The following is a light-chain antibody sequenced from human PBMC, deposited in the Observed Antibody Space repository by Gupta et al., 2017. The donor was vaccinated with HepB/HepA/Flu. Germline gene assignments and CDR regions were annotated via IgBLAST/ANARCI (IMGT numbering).Light chain of an antibody. Sequence: SSELTQDPAVSVALGQTVRITCQGDSLRSYYASWYQQKPGQAPVLVICNKSNRPSGIPDRFSGSSSGNTASLTITGAQAEDEADYYCNSRDSSGNYVVFDGGTNLTVL. V-gene: IGLV3-19*01. CDR3: NSRDSSGNYVV. J-gene: IGLJ2*01. CDR2: NKS. CDR1: SLRSYY.